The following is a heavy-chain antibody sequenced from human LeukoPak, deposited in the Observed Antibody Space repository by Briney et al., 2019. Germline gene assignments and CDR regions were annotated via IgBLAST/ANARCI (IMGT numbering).Heavy chain of an antibody. CDR3: AKSPSIVVVPAANFGGWFDP. D-gene: IGHD2-2*01. CDR1: GFTSSSYA. V-gene: IGHV3-23*01. Sequence: GGXLRLSCAASGFTSSSYAMSWVRQAPGKGLEWVSAISGSGGSTYYADSVKGRSTISRDNSKNTLYLQMNSLRAEDTAVYYCAKSPSIVVVPAANFGGWFDPWGQGTLVTVSS. J-gene: IGHJ5*02. CDR2: ISGSGGST.